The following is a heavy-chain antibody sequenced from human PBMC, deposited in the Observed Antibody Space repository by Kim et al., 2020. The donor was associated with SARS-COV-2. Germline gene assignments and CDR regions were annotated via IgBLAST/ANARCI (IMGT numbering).Heavy chain of an antibody. CDR1: GFTFSTYA. CDR3: AKVGSPLLWFGESGGVGY. D-gene: IGHD3-10*01. J-gene: IGHJ4*01. Sequence: GGSLRLSCAASGFTFSTYAMSWVRQAPGKGLEWVSAISGSGGSTYYADSVKGWFTISRDNSKNTLYLQMNNLRAEDTAVYYCAKVGSPLLWFGESGGVGYWGQGTLVTVSS. V-gene: IGHV3-23*01. CDR2: ISGSGGST.